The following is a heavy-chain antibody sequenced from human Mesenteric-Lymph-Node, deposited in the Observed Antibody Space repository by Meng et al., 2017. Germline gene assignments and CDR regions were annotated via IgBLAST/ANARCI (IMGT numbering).Heavy chain of an antibody. V-gene: IGHV1-69*06. CDR3: AVRSGGSSWYRFDY. Sequence: SVKVSCKASGYTFTSYGISWVRQAPGQGLEWMGGIIPIFGTANYAQKFQGRVTITADKSTSTAYMELSSLRSEDTAVYYCAVRSGGSSWYRFDYWGQGTLVTVSS. CDR2: IIPIFGTA. D-gene: IGHD6-13*01. CDR1: GYTFTSYG. J-gene: IGHJ4*02.